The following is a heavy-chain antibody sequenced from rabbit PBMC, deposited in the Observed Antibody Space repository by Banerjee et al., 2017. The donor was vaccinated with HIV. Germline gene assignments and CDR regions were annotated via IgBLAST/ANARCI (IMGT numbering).Heavy chain of an antibody. CDR3: ARDGSSYYTFNL. V-gene: IGHV1S45*01. D-gene: IGHD8-1*01. CDR2: IYAGSSGTT. Sequence: QEYLEESGGDLVQPGGSLTLTCTASAFSFSNKYVMCWVRQAPGKGLEWIACIYAGSSGTTSYASWAKGRFTISKTSSTTVTLQMTSLTAADTATYFCARDGSSYYTFNLWGPGTLVTVS. J-gene: IGHJ4*01. CDR1: AFSFSNKYV.